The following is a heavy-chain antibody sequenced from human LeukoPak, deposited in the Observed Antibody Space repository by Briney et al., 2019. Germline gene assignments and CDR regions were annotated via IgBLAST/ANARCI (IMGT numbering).Heavy chain of an antibody. CDR1: GFTFSSYA. J-gene: IGHJ4*02. V-gene: IGHV3-23*01. D-gene: IGHD2-15*01. CDR2: ISGSGGST. CDR3: AKDIGDIVVVVAATRIYNY. Sequence: PGGSLGLSCAASGFTFSSYAMSWVRQAPGKGLEWVSAISGSGGSTYYADSVKGRFTISRDNSKNTLYLQMNSLRAEDTAVYYCAKDIGDIVVVVAATRIYNYWGQGTLVTVSS.